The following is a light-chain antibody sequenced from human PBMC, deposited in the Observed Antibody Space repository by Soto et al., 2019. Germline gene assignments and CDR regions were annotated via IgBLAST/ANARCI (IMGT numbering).Light chain of an antibody. J-gene: IGKJ1*01. V-gene: IGKV3D-20*01. CDR3: QHYNSYSEA. CDR1: QSVSSSY. CDR2: DAS. Sequence: EIVLTQSPATLSLSPGERATLSCGSSQSVSSSYLAWYQQKPGLAPRLIIYDASSRATGIPDRFSGSGSGTEFTLTISSLQPDDFATYYCQHYNSYSEAFGQGTKVDIK.